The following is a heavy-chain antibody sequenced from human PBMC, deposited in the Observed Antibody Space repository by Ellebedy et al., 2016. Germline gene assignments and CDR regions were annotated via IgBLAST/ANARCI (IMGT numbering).Heavy chain of an antibody. V-gene: IGHV3-23*01. D-gene: IGHD6-19*01. CDR1: GFTFSSYA. CDR2: ISGSGGST. J-gene: IGHJ4*02. Sequence: GESLKISXAASGFTFSSYAMSWVRQAPGKGLEWVSAISGSGGSTYYADSVKGRFTISRDNSKNTLYLQMNSLRAEDTAVYYCATPIIAVAGNFGYWGQGTLVTVSS. CDR3: ATPIIAVAGNFGY.